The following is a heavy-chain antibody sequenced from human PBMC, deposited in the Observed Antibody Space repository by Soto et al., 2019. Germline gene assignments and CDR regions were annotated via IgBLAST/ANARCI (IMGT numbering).Heavy chain of an antibody. D-gene: IGHD2-15*01. CDR2: INHSGST. J-gene: IGHJ4*02. CDR1: GGSFSGYY. CDR3: GGSCYSGRDY. Sequence: SETLSLTCAVYGGSFSGYYWSWIRQPPGKGLEWIGEINHSGSTNYNPSLKSRVTISVDTSKNQFSLKLSSVTAADTAVYCSGGSCYSGRDYWGQGTLVTVSS. V-gene: IGHV4-34*01.